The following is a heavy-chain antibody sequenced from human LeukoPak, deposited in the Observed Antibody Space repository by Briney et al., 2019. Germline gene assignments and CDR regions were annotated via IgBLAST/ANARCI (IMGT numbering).Heavy chain of an antibody. CDR2: INHSGST. CDR1: GGSFSGYY. V-gene: IGHV4-34*01. Sequence: PSETLSLTCAVYGGSFSGYYWSWIRQPPGKGLEWIGEINHSGSTNYNPSLKSRVTISVDTSKNQFSLKLSSVTAADTAVYYCATLRGSQYYYGSGSYYNKGGFDPWGQGTLVTVSS. CDR3: ATLRGSQYYYGSGSYYNKGGFDP. D-gene: IGHD3-10*01. J-gene: IGHJ5*02.